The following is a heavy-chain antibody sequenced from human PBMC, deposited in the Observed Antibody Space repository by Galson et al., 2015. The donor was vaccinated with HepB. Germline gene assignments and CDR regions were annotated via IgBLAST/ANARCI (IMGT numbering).Heavy chain of an antibody. J-gene: IGHJ5*02. Sequence: SVKVSCKASGYTFTSYGISWVRQAPGQGLEWMGWLNAYNGNTNYAQKLQGRVTMTTDTSTSTAYMEPRSLRSDDTAVYYCARSTVTTSTDWFDPWGQGTLVTVSS. V-gene: IGHV1-18*01. CDR1: GYTFTSYG. D-gene: IGHD4-11*01. CDR3: ARSTVTTSTDWFDP. CDR2: LNAYNGNT.